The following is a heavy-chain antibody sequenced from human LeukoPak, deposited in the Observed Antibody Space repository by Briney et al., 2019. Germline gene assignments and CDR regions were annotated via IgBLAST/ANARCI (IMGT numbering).Heavy chain of an antibody. V-gene: IGHV4-59*01. D-gene: IGHD2-2*01. Sequence: PSETLSLTCTVSGGSISSYYWSWIRQPPGKGLEWIGYIYYSGSTNYNPSLKSRVTISVDTSKNQFSLKLSSVTAADTAVYYCATEEGYCSSTSCPLRYWGQGTLVTVSS. CDR2: IYYSGST. CDR3: ATEEGYCSSTSCPLRY. CDR1: GGSISSYY. J-gene: IGHJ4*02.